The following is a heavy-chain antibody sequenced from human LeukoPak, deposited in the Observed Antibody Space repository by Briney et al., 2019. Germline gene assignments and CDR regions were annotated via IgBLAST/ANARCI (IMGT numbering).Heavy chain of an antibody. J-gene: IGHJ4*02. D-gene: IGHD6-19*01. CDR1: GFTFSSYG. Sequence: PGGSLRPSCAASGFTFSSYGMHWVRQAPGKGLEWVAILSYDGSYKHYSDSVKGRFAISRDNSKNTVYLQLNSLLPEDTAVYYFSRDGSGWPRYWGRGTLVTVSS. CDR3: SRDGSGWPRY. V-gene: IGHV3-30*09. CDR2: LSYDGSYK.